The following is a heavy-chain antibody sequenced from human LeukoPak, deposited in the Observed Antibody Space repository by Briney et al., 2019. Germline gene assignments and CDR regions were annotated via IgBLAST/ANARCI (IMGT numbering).Heavy chain of an antibody. D-gene: IGHD3-22*01. CDR2: IIPIFGTA. J-gene: IGHJ5*02. Sequence: LVKVSCKASGGTFSSYAISWVRQAPGQGLEWMGGIIPIFGTANYAQKFQGRVTITADESTSTAYMELSSLRSEDTAVYYCARDRYYDSSSPRFDPWGQGTLVTVSS. CDR3: ARDRYYDSSSPRFDP. CDR1: GGTFSSYA. V-gene: IGHV1-69*13.